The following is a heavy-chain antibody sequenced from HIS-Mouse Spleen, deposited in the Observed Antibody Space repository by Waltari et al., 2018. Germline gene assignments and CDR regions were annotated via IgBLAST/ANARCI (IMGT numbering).Heavy chain of an antibody. Sequence: QLQLQESGPGLVKPSETLSLTSTVSGGSIRRRTYYWGCSRQPPGTGLEWSGRIYYSGSNYYNPSLKSRVTISGDTSKNQLALKLSSVTDADTAVYYCAREIPYSSSWDDWYFDLWGRGTLVTVSS. CDR1: GGSIRRRTYY. D-gene: IGHD6-13*01. CDR3: AREIPYSSSWDDWYFDL. J-gene: IGHJ2*01. CDR2: IYYSGSN. V-gene: IGHV4-39*07.